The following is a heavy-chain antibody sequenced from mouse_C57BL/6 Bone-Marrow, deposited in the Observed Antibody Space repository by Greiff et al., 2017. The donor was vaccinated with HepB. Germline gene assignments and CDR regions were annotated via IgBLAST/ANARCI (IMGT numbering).Heavy chain of an antibody. CDR2: ISSGGDYI. J-gene: IGHJ2*01. V-gene: IGHV5-9-1*02. Sequence: DVMLVESGEGLVKPGGSLKLSCAASGFTFSSYAMSWVRQTPEKRLEWVAYISSGGDYIYYADTMKGRFTISRDNARNTLYLQMSSLKSEDTAMYYCTRDKTTVGYFDYWGQGTTLTVSS. CDR3: TRDKTTVGYFDY. D-gene: IGHD1-1*01. CDR1: GFTFSSYA.